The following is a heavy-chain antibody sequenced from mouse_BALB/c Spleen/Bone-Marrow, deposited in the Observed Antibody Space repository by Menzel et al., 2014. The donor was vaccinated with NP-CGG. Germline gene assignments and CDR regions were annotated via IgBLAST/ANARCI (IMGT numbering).Heavy chain of an antibody. J-gene: IGHJ3*01. V-gene: IGHV14-3*02. D-gene: IGHD2-4*01. CDR3: AGLRPRFEFAY. CDR2: IDPANGNT. Sequence: EVQLQQSGAELVKPGASVKLSCTASGFNIKDTYMHWVKRRPEQGLEWIGRIDPANGNTKYDPKFQGNATITADTSSNTAYLQLSSLTSEDTAVYYCAGLRPRFEFAYWGQGTLVTVSA. CDR1: GFNIKDTY.